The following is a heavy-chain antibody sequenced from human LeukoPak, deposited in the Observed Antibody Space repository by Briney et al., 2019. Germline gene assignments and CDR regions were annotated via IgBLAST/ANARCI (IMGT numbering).Heavy chain of an antibody. CDR3: AKSPDIVVVPAAMFGAFDI. CDR2: ISYDGSNK. CDR1: GFTFSSYG. D-gene: IGHD2-2*01. J-gene: IGHJ3*02. V-gene: IGHV3-30*18. Sequence: PGRSLRLSCAASGFTFSSYGMHWVRQAPGKGLEWVAVISYDGSNKFYADSVKGRFTISRDNSKNTLYLQMNSLRAEDTAVYYCAKSPDIVVVPAAMFGAFDIWGQGTMVTVSS.